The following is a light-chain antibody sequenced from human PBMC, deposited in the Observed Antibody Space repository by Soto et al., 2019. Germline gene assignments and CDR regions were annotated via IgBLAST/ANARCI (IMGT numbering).Light chain of an antibody. CDR3: QQYGSSGT. J-gene: IGKJ1*01. V-gene: IGKV3-20*01. CDR2: GAS. Sequence: EIVLTQSPAILSVSPMEIATLSFRASQSISRSLAWYQQKPGQAPRLLIYGASNRATGIPDRFSGSGSGTDFTLTISRLETEDFAVYYCQQYGSSGTFGQGTKVDIK. CDR1: QSISRS.